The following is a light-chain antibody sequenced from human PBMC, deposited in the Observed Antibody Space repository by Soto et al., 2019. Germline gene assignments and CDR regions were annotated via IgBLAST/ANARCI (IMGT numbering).Light chain of an antibody. CDR3: LQDHDDSWT. CDR1: RDIGSG. Sequence: AIQMTLSPSSMSAQVGDRIPITCRASRDIGSGLSWYQQKPGKAPTLLIYAASNVQSGVPSRFRGSRSGTEFTLTVSSLQPEDFATYYCLQDHDDSWTFGQGTKADIK. CDR2: AAS. V-gene: IGKV1-6*01. J-gene: IGKJ1*01.